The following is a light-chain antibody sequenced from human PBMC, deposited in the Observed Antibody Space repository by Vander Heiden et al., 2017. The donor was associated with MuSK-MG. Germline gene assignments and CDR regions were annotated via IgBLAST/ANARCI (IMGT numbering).Light chain of an antibody. CDR1: QSVSSSY. J-gene: IGKJ5*01. CDR2: GAS. Sequence: EIVLTPSPGTLSLSPGERATLSCRASQSVSSSYLAWYQQTPGKAPRLLIYGASSRATGIPDRFSGSGSGTDFTLTMSRLDPEDFAVYYCVRYWGSGTTFAHGGRPK. V-gene: IGKV3-20*01. CDR3: VRYWGSGTT.